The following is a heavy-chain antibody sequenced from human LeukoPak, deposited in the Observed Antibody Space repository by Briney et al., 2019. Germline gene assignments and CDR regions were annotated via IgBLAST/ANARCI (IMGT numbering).Heavy chain of an antibody. Sequence: GGSLRLSCAASGFTFSSYSMNWVRQAPGKGLEWVSSISSSSSYIYYADSVKGRFTISRDNAKNSLYLQMNSLRAKDTAVYYCARDRVDYDFWSGYTAYVAFDIWGQGTMVTVSS. D-gene: IGHD3-3*01. CDR3: ARDRVDYDFWSGYTAYVAFDI. CDR1: GFTFSSYS. V-gene: IGHV3-21*01. CDR2: ISSSSSYI. J-gene: IGHJ3*02.